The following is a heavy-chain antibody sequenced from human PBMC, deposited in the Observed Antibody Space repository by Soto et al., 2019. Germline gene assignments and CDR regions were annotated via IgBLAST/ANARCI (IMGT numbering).Heavy chain of an antibody. CDR3: ATYCSGTSCYSGVAY. Sequence: GESLRLSCAASGFTFSSYSMNWVRQAPGKGLEWVSSISSSSTYIYYADSVKGRFTISRDNAKNSLYLQMNSLRAEDTAVYYCATYCSGTSCYSGVAYWGQGTLVTVSS. CDR2: ISSSSTYI. D-gene: IGHD2-15*01. V-gene: IGHV3-21*01. CDR1: GFTFSSYS. J-gene: IGHJ4*02.